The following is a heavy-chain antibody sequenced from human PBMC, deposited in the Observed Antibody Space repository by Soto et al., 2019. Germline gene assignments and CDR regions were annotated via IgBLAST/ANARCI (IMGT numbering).Heavy chain of an antibody. J-gene: IGHJ4*02. CDR1: GFIFSGYG. V-gene: IGHV3-30*18. D-gene: IGHD4-17*01. Sequence: GGSLRLSCAASGFIFSGYGMHWVRQAPGKGLEWVAVISFDGNYKYYADSVKGRFTISRDNSKNTLFLQMNSLRVEDTAVYYCAKTKQPHGDYVYYFDYWGQGTLVTVS. CDR3: AKTKQPHGDYVYYFDY. CDR2: ISFDGNYK.